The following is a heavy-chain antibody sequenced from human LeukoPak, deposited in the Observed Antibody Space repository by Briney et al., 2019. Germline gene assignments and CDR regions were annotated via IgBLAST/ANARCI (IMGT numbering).Heavy chain of an antibody. CDR3: ARERDVWFEAVDYYYYMDV. J-gene: IGHJ6*03. CDR2: IYYSGST. Sequence: SETLSLTCTVSGGSISSYYWSWIRQPPGKGLEWIGYIYYSGSTNYNPSLKSRVTISVDTSKNQFSLKLSSVTAADTAVYYCARERDVWFEAVDYYYYMDVWGKGTTVTVSS. V-gene: IGHV4-59*01. CDR1: GGSISSYY. D-gene: IGHD3-10*01.